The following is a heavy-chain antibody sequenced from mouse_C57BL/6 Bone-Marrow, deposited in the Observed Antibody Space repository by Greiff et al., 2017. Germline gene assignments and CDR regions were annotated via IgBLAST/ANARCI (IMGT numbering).Heavy chain of an antibody. CDR2: ISYDGSN. Sequence: ESGPGLVKPSQSLSLTCSVTGYSITSGYYWNWIRQFPGNKLEWMGYISYDGSNNYNPSLKNRISITRDTSKNQFFLKLNSVTTEDTATYYCARRGLSLGGYFDVWGTGTTVTVSS. CDR1: GYSITSGYY. D-gene: IGHD4-1*01. CDR3: ARRGLSLGGYFDV. V-gene: IGHV3-6*01. J-gene: IGHJ1*03.